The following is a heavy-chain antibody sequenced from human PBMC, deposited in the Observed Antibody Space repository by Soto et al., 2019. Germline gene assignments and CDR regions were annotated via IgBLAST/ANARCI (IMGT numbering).Heavy chain of an antibody. Sequence: SVKVSCKASGVTFSSYAISWVRQAPGQGLEWMGGIIPIFGTANYAQKFQGRVTITADESTSTAYMELSSLRSEDTAVYYCARDRVPAQYYYYGMDVWGQGTTVTVSS. D-gene: IGHD2-2*01. CDR2: IIPIFGTA. V-gene: IGHV1-69*13. CDR1: GVTFSSYA. J-gene: IGHJ6*02. CDR3: ARDRVPAQYYYYGMDV.